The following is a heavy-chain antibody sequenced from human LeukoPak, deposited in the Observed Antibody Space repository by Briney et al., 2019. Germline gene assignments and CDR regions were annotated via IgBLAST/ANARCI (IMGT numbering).Heavy chain of an antibody. CDR3: ARDQRNSGSYRFEY. V-gene: IGHV1-18*01. Sequence: ASVKVSCKTSGYTFTGYGISWVRQAPGQGLEWMGWMTGNNGNTNYAPSLQGRVTMTTDTSTNTAYMELTSLKSDDTAVYYCARDQRNSGSYRFEYWGQGTLVTVSS. J-gene: IGHJ4*02. D-gene: IGHD1-26*01. CDR1: GYTFTGYG. CDR2: MTGNNGNT.